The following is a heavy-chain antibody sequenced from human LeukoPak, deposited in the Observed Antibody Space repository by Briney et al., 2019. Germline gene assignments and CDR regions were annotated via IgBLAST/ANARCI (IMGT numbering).Heavy chain of an antibody. CDR1: GGTFSSYA. J-gene: IGHJ4*02. D-gene: IGHD4-17*01. V-gene: IGHV1-69*01. CDR3: ARDAHGDYLDYFGY. Sequence: ASVKVSCKASGGTFSSYAISWVRQAPGQGLEWMGGIIPIFGTANYAQKFQGRVTITADESTSTAYMELSSLRSEDTAVYYCARDAHGDYLDYFGYWGQGTLVTVSS. CDR2: IIPIFGTA.